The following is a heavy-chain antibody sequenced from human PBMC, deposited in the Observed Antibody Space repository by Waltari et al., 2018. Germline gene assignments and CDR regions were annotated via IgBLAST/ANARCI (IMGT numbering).Heavy chain of an antibody. CDR3: TRDPVRYYYYGMDV. CDR1: GFTVRDSA. J-gene: IGHJ6*02. Sequence: EVQLVEAGGGLVQPGRSLRFPCTACGFTVRDSAISRVQRAPGKGLGWVGFIRSKAYGGTTESAASVKGRFTISRDDSKSIAYLQMNSLKTEDTAVYYCTRDPVRYYYYGMDVWGQGTTVTVSS. CDR2: IRSKAYGGTT. V-gene: IGHV3-49*04.